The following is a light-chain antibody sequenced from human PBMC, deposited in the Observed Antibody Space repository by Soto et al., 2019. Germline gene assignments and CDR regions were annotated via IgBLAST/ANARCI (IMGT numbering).Light chain of an antibody. J-gene: IGKJ5*01. CDR3: QQRSNWTQSIT. V-gene: IGKV3-11*01. CDR2: DAS. Sequence: EIVLTQSPATLSLSPGERATLSCRASQSVSTSLAWYQQKPGQAPRLLIYDASNSATGIPARFSCSGSGTDFTLTISSLEPEDFAFDYCQQRSNWTQSITFGRGTRLEIK. CDR1: QSVSTS.